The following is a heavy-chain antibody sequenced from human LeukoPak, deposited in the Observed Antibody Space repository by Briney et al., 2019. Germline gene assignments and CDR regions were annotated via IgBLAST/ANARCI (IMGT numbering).Heavy chain of an antibody. J-gene: IGHJ6*03. Sequence: PSETLSLTCTVSGGSISSGSYYWSWIRQPAGKGLEWIGRIYTSGSTNYNPSLKSRVTISVDTSKNQFSLKLSSVTAADTAVYYCAREGWLLTNYNMDVWGKGTTVTVSS. V-gene: IGHV4-61*02. CDR3: AREGWLLTNYNMDV. CDR2: IYTSGST. D-gene: IGHD3-9*01. CDR1: GGSISSGSYY.